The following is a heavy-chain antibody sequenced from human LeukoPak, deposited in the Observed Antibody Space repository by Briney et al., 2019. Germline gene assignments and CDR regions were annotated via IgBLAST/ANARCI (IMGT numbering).Heavy chain of an antibody. CDR3: ARDAIAAAGTQLPYYYYYMDV. J-gene: IGHJ6*03. Sequence: ASVKVSFKASEYTFTGYYMHWVRQAPGQGLEGMGWINPNSGGTNYAQKFQGRVTITRDTSISTAYMQLSRLRSDDTAVYYCARDAIAAAGTQLPYYYYYMDVWGKGTTVTISS. D-gene: IGHD6-13*01. CDR1: EYTFTGYY. V-gene: IGHV1-2*02. CDR2: INPNSGGT.